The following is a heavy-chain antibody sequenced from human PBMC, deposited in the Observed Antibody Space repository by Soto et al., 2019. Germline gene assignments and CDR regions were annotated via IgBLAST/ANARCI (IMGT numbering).Heavy chain of an antibody. Sequence: GGSLRLSCAASGFTFSSYSMNWVRQAPGKGLEWVSSISSSSSYIYYADSVKGRFTISRDNAKNSLYLQMNSLRAEDTAVYYCARDGGSYPMDVWGQGTTVTVSS. J-gene: IGHJ6*02. CDR3: ARDGGSYPMDV. D-gene: IGHD1-26*01. V-gene: IGHV3-21*01. CDR1: GFTFSSYS. CDR2: ISSSSSYI.